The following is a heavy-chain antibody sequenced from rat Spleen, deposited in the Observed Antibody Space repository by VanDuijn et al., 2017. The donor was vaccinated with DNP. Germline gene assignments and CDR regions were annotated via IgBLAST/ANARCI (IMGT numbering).Heavy chain of an antibody. CDR2: ITNSGDST. CDR3: IRWNSGHFDY. D-gene: IGHD4-3*01. V-gene: IGHV5-31*01. CDR1: GFTFNNYW. J-gene: IGHJ2*01. Sequence: EVQLVESGGDLVEPGRSLKLSCVASGFTFNNYWMTWVRQVPGKGLEWVASITNSGDSTYYPDSVKGRFAISRDNAKSTLYLQMNSLRSEDMATYYCIRWNSGHFDYWGQGVMVTVSS.